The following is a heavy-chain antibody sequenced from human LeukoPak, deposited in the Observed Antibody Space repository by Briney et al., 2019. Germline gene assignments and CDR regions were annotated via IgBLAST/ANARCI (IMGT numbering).Heavy chain of an antibody. V-gene: IGHV1-2*02. CDR2: INPNSGGT. J-gene: IGHJ3*02. CDR1: GYTFTGYY. Sequence: ASVKVSCKASGYTFTGYYMHWVRQAPGQGLEWMGWINPNSGGTNYAQKFQGRVTMTRDTSISTAYMELSRLRSDDTAVYYCAVNYYGSGSSTPDAFDIWGQGTMVTVSS. D-gene: IGHD3-10*01. CDR3: AVNYYGSGSSTPDAFDI.